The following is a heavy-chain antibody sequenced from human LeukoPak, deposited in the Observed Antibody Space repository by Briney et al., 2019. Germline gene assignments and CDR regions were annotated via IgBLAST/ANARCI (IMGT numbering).Heavy chain of an antibody. Sequence: TSQTLSLTCAISGDSVSSNSAAWNWIRQSPSRGLEWLGRTYYRSKWYNDYAVSVKSRITINPDTSKNQFSLQLNSVTPEDTAVYYCARDLTLSGWYAWSVHHAFDIWGQGTMVTVSS. CDR3: ARDLTLSGWYAWSVHHAFDI. CDR1: GDSVSSNSAA. J-gene: IGHJ3*02. CDR2: TYYRSKWYN. D-gene: IGHD6-19*01. V-gene: IGHV6-1*01.